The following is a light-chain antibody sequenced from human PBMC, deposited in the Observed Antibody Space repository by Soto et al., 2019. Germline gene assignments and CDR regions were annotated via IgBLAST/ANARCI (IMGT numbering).Light chain of an antibody. CDR1: SSNIGSFYD. V-gene: IGLV1-40*01. CDR2: GDN. CDR3: QSYDNSLSHVV. J-gene: IGLJ2*01. Sequence: QSVLTQPPSVSGAPGQRVTIPCNESSSNIGSFYDVHWYQQLPGTVPKLLIYGDNNRPSGVPDRFSGSKSGTSASLAITGLQPEDEADYYCQSYDNSLSHVVFGGGTKVTVL.